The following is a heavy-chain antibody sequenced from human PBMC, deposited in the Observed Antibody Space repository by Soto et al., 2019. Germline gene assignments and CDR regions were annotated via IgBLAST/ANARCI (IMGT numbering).Heavy chain of an antibody. CDR2: IYYSGST. D-gene: IGHD2-8*01. Sequence: PSETLSLTCAVSSFSISSGYYWGWVRQPPGKGLEWIGSIYYSGSTNYNPSLKSRVTISVDTSKNQFSLKLSSVTAADTAVYYCARGMGPLNWFDPWGQGTLVTVSS. CDR3: ARGMGPLNWFDP. J-gene: IGHJ5*02. V-gene: IGHV4-38-2*01. CDR1: SFSISSGYY.